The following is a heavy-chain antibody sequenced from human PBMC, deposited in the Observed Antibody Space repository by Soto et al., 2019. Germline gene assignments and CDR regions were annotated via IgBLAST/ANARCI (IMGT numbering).Heavy chain of an antibody. J-gene: IGHJ3*02. Sequence: SETLSLTCTVSGGSISSSSYYWGWIRQPPGKGLEWIGSIYYSGSTYYNPSLKSRVTISVDTSKNQFSLKLSSVTAADTAVYYCARLVYDSSGYYGFQGAFDIWGQGTMVTVSS. CDR1: GGSISSSSYY. CDR2: IYYSGST. D-gene: IGHD3-22*01. V-gene: IGHV4-39*01. CDR3: ARLVYDSSGYYGFQGAFDI.